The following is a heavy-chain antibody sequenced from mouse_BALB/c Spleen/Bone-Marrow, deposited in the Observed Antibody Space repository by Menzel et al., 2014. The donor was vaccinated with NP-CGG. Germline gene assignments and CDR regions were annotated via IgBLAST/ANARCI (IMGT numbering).Heavy chain of an antibody. CDR2: IYPSDSYT. Sequence: QVQLQQSGAELVRPGASLKLSCKASGYTFTSYWINWVKQRPGQGLEWIGNIYPSDSYTNYNQRFKDKATLTVDKSSSTAYMQLSSPTSVDSAVYYCTRSYANYFDYWGQGTTLTVSS. D-gene: IGHD6-5*01. J-gene: IGHJ2*01. CDR3: TRSYANYFDY. V-gene: IGHV1-69*02. CDR1: GYTFTSYW.